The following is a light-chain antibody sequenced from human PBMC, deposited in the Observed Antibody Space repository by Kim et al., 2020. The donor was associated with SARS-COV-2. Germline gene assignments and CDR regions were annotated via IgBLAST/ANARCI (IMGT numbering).Light chain of an antibody. J-gene: IGLJ3*02. CDR2: SNN. CDR1: SSNIGSNT. CDR3: AAWDDSLNGWV. Sequence: GQRVTISCSGSSSNIGSNTVSWYQQLPGTAPKLLIYSNNLRPSGVPDRFSGSKSGTSASLAISGLQSEDEADYYCAAWDDSLNGWVFGRGTQLTVL. V-gene: IGLV1-44*01.